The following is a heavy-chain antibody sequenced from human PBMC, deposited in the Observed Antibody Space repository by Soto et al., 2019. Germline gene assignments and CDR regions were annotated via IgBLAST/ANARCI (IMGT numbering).Heavy chain of an antibody. Sequence: KTSETLSLTCAVYGGSFSGYYWSWIRQPPGKGLEWIGEINHSGSTNYNPSLKSRVTISVDTSKNQFSLKLSSVTAADTAVYYCARRARWLQFFDYWGQGTLVTVSS. J-gene: IGHJ4*02. CDR2: INHSGST. D-gene: IGHD5-12*01. CDR1: GGSFSGYY. V-gene: IGHV4-34*01. CDR3: ARRARWLQFFDY.